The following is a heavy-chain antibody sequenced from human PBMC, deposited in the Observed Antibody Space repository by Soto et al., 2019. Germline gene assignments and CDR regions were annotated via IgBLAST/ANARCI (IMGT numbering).Heavy chain of an antibody. V-gene: IGHV3-23*01. CDR2: ITNTGGDK. J-gene: IGHJ4*02. CDR1: GFTFSSYA. D-gene: IGHD1-26*01. Sequence: EVQLLVSGGGLVQPGGSLRLSCAASGFTFSSYAMNWVRQAPGEGLEWVSTITNTGGDKIYADSVKGRFTISRDNSKNTLFLQMNNLRVEDTAIYYCAKASRESYPWSRVFDSWGQGTRVTVSS. CDR3: AKASRESYPWSRVFDS.